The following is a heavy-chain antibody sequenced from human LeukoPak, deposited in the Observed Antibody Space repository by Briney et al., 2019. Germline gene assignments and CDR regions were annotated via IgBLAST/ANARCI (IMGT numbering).Heavy chain of an antibody. V-gene: IGHV4-4*09. Sequence: SETLSLSCSVSGGSVNGNYWNWIRQPPGKALEWIGYIYNSGNTNYNPSLKSRVTMSIDTSRNQFSLELSSVTATDTAVYYCARRRTRPEAFDIWGQGTMVTVSS. CDR2: IYNSGNT. D-gene: IGHD1-14*01. J-gene: IGHJ3*02. CDR3: ARRRTRPEAFDI. CDR1: GGSVNGNY.